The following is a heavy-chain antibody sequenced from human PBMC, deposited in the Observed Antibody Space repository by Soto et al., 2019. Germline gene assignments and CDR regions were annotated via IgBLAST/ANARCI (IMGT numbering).Heavy chain of an antibody. CDR3: ARDNFEDSKSKLWFVSPRPGGWFDP. CDR2: IWYDGSNK. D-gene: IGHD3-10*01. J-gene: IGHJ5*02. CDR1: GFTFSSYG. V-gene: IGHV3-33*01. Sequence: QVQLVESGGGVVQPGRSLRLSCAASGFTFSSYGMHWVRQAPGKGLEWVAVIWYDGSNKYYADSVKGRFTISRDNSKNTLYLQMNSLRAEDTAVYYCARDNFEDSKSKLWFVSPRPGGWFDPWGQGTLVTVSS.